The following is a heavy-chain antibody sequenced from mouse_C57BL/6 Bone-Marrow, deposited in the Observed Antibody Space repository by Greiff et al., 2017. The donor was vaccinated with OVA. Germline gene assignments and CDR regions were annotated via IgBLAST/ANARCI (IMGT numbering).Heavy chain of an antibody. Sequence: EVQLQQSGTVLARPGASVKMSCKTSGYTFNSYWMHWVKQRPGQGLEWIGEIYPGISDASYNQKFKGKAKLTTVTSTSTAYMELSSLTNEDSTVNYCTRLTNYCGSNSYAMDCWGQGTAITVSS. CDR2: IYPGISDA. CDR3: TRLTNYCGSNSYAMDC. J-gene: IGHJ4*01. V-gene: IGHV1-5*01. D-gene: IGHD1-1*01. CDR1: GYTFNSYW.